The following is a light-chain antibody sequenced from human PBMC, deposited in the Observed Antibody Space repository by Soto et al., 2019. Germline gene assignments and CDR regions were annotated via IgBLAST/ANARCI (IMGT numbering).Light chain of an antibody. CDR3: QQYNSYPWT. Sequence: EIVLTQSPATLSVSPGERATLSCRASQSVDSNLAWYQQKLGQAPRLLIYGASTRATGIPARFSGTGSGTEFTLTISSLQSEDFATYYCQQYNSYPWTFGQGTTGDIK. CDR2: GAS. CDR1: QSVDSN. J-gene: IGKJ1*01. V-gene: IGKV3-15*01.